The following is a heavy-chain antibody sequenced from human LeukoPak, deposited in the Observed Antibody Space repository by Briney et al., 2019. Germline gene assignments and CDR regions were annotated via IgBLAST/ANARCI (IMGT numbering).Heavy chain of an antibody. D-gene: IGHD2-15*01. CDR3: ASHQEWQLPSGFDI. V-gene: IGHV3-7*05. CDR1: GFTFSSYW. CDR2: IKQDGSEK. J-gene: IGHJ3*02. Sequence: GGSLRLSCAASGFTFSSYWMSWVRQAPGKGLEWVANIKQDGSEKYYVDSVKGRFTISRDNAKNSLDLQMNSFRAEDTVVYYCASHQEWQLPSGFDIWGQGAMVTVSS.